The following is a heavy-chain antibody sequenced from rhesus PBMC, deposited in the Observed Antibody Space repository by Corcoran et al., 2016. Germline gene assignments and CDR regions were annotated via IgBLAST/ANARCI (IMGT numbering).Heavy chain of an antibody. D-gene: IGHD5-42*01. CDR3: ARVGSSWSEWDTVGTEWYFDL. CDR1: GYSISSGYY. Sequence: QVLLQESGPGLVKPSETLSLTCAVSGYSISSGYYWGWIRQPPGKGLEWIGSIYGSGGSNYLTPSLNRRVALSVDASKNQFSLKLSSVTAAYTAVYYCARVGSSWSEWDTVGTEWYFDLWGPGTPITISS. CDR2: IYGSGGSN. V-gene: IGHV4S14*01. J-gene: IGHJ2*01.